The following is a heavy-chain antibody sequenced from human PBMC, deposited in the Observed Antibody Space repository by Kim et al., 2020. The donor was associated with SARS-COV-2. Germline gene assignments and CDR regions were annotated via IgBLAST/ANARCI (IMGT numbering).Heavy chain of an antibody. D-gene: IGHD6-13*01. CDR2: IIPSLNRG. V-gene: IGHV1-69*10. J-gene: IGHJ6*02. Sequence: SVKVSCKASGGTFSNFAISWVRQAPGQGLEWMGGIIPSLNRGNYAQKFQGRVTITADESTTTAYMEVSSLRSEDTAIYYCARDGVPMSAAGKHYYYDLDVWGQGTTVTVSS. CDR1: GGTFSNFA. CDR3: ARDGVPMSAAGKHYYYDLDV.